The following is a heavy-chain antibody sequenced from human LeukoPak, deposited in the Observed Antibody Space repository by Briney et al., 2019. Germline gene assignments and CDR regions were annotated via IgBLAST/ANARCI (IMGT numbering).Heavy chain of an antibody. J-gene: IGHJ4*02. CDR2: IKEDGGEK. CDR1: GVTFSNYW. D-gene: IGHD6-13*01. Sequence: GGSLRLSCTASGVTFSNYWMSWVRRAPGKGLGWVANIKEDGGEKNYVDSVRGRFTITRDNSRNSLYLQMNSLRGEDTAVYYCATERRGSSTYDGKEAFDFWGQGTLVTVSS. V-gene: IGHV3-7*01. CDR3: ATERRGSSTYDGKEAFDF.